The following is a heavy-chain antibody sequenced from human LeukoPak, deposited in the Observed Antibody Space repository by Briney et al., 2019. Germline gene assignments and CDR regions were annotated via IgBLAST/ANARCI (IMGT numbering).Heavy chain of an antibody. Sequence: ASVKVSCKASGYSFTDKYLRWVRQAPGQGLEWMGWINPKSGGTNYAQKLQGRVTMTRDTSTSTAYMELRSLRSDDTAVDYCARSRFVRFLEWLSHPHRGYMDVWGKGTTVTVSS. J-gene: IGHJ6*03. V-gene: IGHV1-2*02. CDR2: INPKSGGT. CDR3: ARSRFVRFLEWLSHPHRGYMDV. D-gene: IGHD3-3*01. CDR1: GYSFTDKY.